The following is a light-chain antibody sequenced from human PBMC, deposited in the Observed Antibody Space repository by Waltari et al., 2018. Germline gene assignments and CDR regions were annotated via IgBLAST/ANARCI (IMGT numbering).Light chain of an antibody. CDR2: LGS. J-gene: IGKJ1*01. Sequence: IVMSQSPLSLPVTLGEPASISCRSSQSLLHRNGYNYLDWYLQKPGQSPQLLIYLGSNRASGVPDRFSGSGSGTDFTLKISRVEAEDVGVYYCMHALQTPRMFGQGTKVEIK. CDR1: QSLLHRNGYNY. CDR3: MHALQTPRM. V-gene: IGKV2-28*01.